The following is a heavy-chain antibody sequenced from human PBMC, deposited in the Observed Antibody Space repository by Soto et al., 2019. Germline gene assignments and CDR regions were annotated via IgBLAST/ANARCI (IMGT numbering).Heavy chain of an antibody. V-gene: IGHV5-51*01. J-gene: IGHJ4*02. CDR1: GYSFTNYW. Sequence: EVQLVQSGAEVNKPGESLKISCKGSGYSFTNYWIAWVSQMPGKGLEYMGIIFPGDSDTRYSPSFRGQVTISTDKSISTAYLQWSSLKASDTAMYYCARHRSATTIGGRQLDYWGQGSLVPVSS. CDR2: IFPGDSDT. CDR3: ARHRSATTIGGRQLDY. D-gene: IGHD1-1*01.